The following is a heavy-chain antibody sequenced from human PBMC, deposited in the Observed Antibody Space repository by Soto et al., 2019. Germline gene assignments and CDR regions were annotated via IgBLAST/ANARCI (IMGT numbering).Heavy chain of an antibody. CDR3: ARYIPYYYYYAMDV. CDR2: IYPGDCDT. V-gene: IGHV5-51*01. Sequence: GEALKISCKGSVYSFTSYWIGGVRQIPVKGLEWMGIIYPGDCDTRYSPSFQGQVTISADKSISPAYLQWSSPKASDIAMYYCARYIPYYYYYAMDVWGQGTTVTVSS. J-gene: IGHJ6*02. CDR1: VYSFTSYW.